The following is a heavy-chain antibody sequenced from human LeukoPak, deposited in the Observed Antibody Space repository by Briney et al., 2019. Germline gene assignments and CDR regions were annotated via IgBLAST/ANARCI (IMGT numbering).Heavy chain of an antibody. CDR3: ARGEMATIGLTGRFDY. Sequence: SETLSLTCTVSGGSISSYYWSWIRQPPGKGLEWIGYIYCSGSTNYNPSLKSRVTISVDTSKNQFSLKLSSVTAADTAVYYCARGEMATIGLTGRFDYWGQGTLVTVSS. CDR2: IYCSGST. CDR1: GGSISSYY. D-gene: IGHD5-24*01. V-gene: IGHV4-59*01. J-gene: IGHJ4*02.